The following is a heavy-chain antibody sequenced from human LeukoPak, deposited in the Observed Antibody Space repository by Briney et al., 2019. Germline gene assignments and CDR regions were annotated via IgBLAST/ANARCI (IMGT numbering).Heavy chain of an antibody. Sequence: KGGESLKISCKGSGYSFTSYWIGWVRQMPGKGLEWMGIIYPGDSDTRYSPSFQAQVTISADKSISTAYLQWSSLKASDTAMYYCARHNYGGNSWHYFDYWGQGTLVTVSS. CDR3: ARHNYGGNSWHYFDY. J-gene: IGHJ4*02. CDR2: IYPGDSDT. V-gene: IGHV5-51*01. D-gene: IGHD4-23*01. CDR1: GYSFTSYW.